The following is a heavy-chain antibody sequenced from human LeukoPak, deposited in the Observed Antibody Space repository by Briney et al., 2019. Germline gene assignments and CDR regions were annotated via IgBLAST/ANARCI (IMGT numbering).Heavy chain of an antibody. D-gene: IGHD5-24*01. CDR1: GFTFSSYG. CDR3: AKERRWLPFDY. CDR2: ISYDGSNK. V-gene: IGHV3-30*18. Sequence: PGRSLRLSCAASGFTFSSYGMHWVRQAPGKGLEWVAVISYDGSNKYYADSVKGRFTISRDNSKNTPYLQMNSLRAEDTAVYYCAKERRWLPFDYWGQGTLVTVSS. J-gene: IGHJ4*02.